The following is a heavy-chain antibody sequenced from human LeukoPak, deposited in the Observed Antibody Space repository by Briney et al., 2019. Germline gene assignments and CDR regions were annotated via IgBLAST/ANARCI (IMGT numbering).Heavy chain of an antibody. Sequence: SVKVSCKASGGTFSSYAISWVRQAPGQGLEWMGGIVPIFGTANYAQKFQGRVTMTRDTSTSTVYMELSSLRSEHTAVYYCARDLGSGWYDGDYWGQGTLVTVSS. CDR1: GGTFSSYA. J-gene: IGHJ4*02. D-gene: IGHD6-19*01. CDR2: IVPIFGTA. CDR3: ARDLGSGWYDGDY. V-gene: IGHV1-69*05.